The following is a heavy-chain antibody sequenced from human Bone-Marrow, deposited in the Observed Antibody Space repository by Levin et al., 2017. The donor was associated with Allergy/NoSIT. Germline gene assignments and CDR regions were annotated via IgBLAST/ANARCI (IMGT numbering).Heavy chain of an antibody. D-gene: IGHD3-9*01. CDR3: AKSPTLTGYYEWFDP. CDR1: GFIFSSSA. V-gene: IGHV3-23*01. J-gene: IGHJ5*02. Sequence: GGSLRLSCAASGFIFSSSAMSWVRQAPGKGLEWVSSISGSDDSTYHTDSVKGRFTISRDNSNNPLFLQMDSLSAEDTAIYYCAKSPTLTGYYEWFDPWGQGTLVTVSS. CDR2: ISGSDDST.